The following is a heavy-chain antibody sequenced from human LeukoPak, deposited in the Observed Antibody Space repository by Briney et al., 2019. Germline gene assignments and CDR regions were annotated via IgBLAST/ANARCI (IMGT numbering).Heavy chain of an antibody. CDR3: ARDSLYCSSTSCYLNWFDP. J-gene: IGHJ5*02. CDR1: GFTFSSYS. V-gene: IGHV3-21*01. Sequence: PGGSLRLSCAASGFTFSSYSMNWVRQAPGKGLEWVSSISSSSSYIYYADSVKGRFTISRDNAKNSLYLQMNSLRAEDTAVYYCARDSLYCSSTSCYLNWFDPWGQGTLVTVSS. CDR2: ISSSSSYI. D-gene: IGHD2-2*01.